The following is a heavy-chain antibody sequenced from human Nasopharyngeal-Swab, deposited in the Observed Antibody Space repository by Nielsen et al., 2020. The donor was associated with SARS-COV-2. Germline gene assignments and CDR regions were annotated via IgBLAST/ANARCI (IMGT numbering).Heavy chain of an antibody. D-gene: IGHD3-22*01. Sequence: GESLKISCASSEFTFSSYGMHWVRQAPGKGLEWVAVISYDGSNKYYADSVKGRFTISRDNSKNTLYLQMNSLRAEDTAVYYCAKDPWDSSGYYGPFDYWGQGTLVTVSS. V-gene: IGHV3-30*18. CDR1: EFTFSSYG. CDR3: AKDPWDSSGYYGPFDY. CDR2: ISYDGSNK. J-gene: IGHJ4*02.